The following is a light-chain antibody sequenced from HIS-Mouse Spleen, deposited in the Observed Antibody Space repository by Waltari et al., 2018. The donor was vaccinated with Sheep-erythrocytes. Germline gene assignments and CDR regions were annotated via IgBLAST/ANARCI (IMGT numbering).Light chain of an antibody. CDR1: QDISNY. CDR3: QRYDNLPYT. Sequence: DIQMTQSPPSLSASVGDRVIITCQASQDISNYLNWYQQKPGKAPKLLIYDASNLEKGVRSRFSGSGTGTGFTFTISSLQPEDIATYYCQRYDNLPYTFGQGTKLEIK. CDR2: DAS. V-gene: IGKV1-33*01. J-gene: IGKJ2*01.